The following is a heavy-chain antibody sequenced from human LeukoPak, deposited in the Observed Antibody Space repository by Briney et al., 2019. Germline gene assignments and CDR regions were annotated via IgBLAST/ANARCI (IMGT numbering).Heavy chain of an antibody. Sequence: PSETLSLTCSVSGGSISSYYWGWIRQPPEKGLEWIGSIYYSGSTYYNPSLKSRVTISVDTSKNQFSLKLSSVTAADTAVYYCASLDYYDSDYWGQGTLVTVSS. V-gene: IGHV4-39*01. J-gene: IGHJ4*02. CDR1: GGSISSYY. CDR3: ASLDYYDSDY. CDR2: IYYSGST. D-gene: IGHD3-22*01.